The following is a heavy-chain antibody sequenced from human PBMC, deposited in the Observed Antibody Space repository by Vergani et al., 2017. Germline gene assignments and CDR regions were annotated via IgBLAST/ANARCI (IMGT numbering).Heavy chain of an antibody. CDR3: AKYRYIWNDGGDFDC. CDR1: GITFSSYA. CDR2: ISGSGGST. Sequence: ASGITFSSYAMSWVRQAPGKGLGWVSAISGSGGSTYYADSFKGRFTISRDNSKNTLYLQMNSLRAEDTAVYYCAKYRYIWNDGGDFDCWGQPSLLTVSS. D-gene: IGHD1-1*01. V-gene: IGHV3-23*01. J-gene: IGHJ4*02.